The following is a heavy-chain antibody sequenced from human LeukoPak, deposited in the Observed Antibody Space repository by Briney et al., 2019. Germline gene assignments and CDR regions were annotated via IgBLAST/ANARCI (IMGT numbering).Heavy chain of an antibody. CDR2: IYYSGST. CDR3: ARTIGRKQIDY. V-gene: IGHV4-39*07. Sequence: SETLSLTCTVSGGSISSSSYYWGWIRQPPGKGLEWIGSIYYSGSTYYNPSLKSRVTISVDTSKNQFSLKLSSVTAADTAVYYCARTIGRKQIDYWGRGTLVTVSS. J-gene: IGHJ4*02. D-gene: IGHD5-24*01. CDR1: GGSISSSSYY.